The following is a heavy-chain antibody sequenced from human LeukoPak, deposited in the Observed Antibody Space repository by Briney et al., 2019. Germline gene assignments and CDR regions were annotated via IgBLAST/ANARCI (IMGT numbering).Heavy chain of an antibody. Sequence: GGSLRLSCAASGFTFSSYTMSWFRQAPGKGLEWVSAISGSGGSTYYADSVKGRFTISRDNSKNTLYLQMNSLRAEDTAVYYCAKSYRYDSSGTYDYWGQGTLVTVSS. D-gene: IGHD3-22*01. V-gene: IGHV3-23*01. CDR1: GFTFSSYT. CDR3: AKSYRYDSSGTYDY. CDR2: ISGSGGST. J-gene: IGHJ4*02.